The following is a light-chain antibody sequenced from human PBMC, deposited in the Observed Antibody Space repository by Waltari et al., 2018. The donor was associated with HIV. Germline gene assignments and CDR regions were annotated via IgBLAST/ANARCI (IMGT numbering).Light chain of an antibody. Sequence: QSALTQPRSVSGFPGQSVTISCTGPSSYVGGYSYVSGYQQHPGKAPKLMIYDVSKRPSGVPDRFSGSKSGNTASLTISGLQAEDEADYYCCSYAGTYTWVFGGGTKLTVL. CDR2: DVS. J-gene: IGLJ3*02. CDR1: SSYVGGYSY. V-gene: IGLV2-11*01. CDR3: CSYAGTYTWV.